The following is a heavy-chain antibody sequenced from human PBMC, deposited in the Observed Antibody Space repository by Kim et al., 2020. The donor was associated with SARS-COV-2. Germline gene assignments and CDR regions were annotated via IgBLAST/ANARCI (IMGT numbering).Heavy chain of an antibody. D-gene: IGHD3-10*01. J-gene: IGHJ6*02. CDR3: ARITMVRGGFYGMDV. Sequence: SETLSLTCTVSGGSISSYYWSWIRQPPGKGLEWIGYIYYSGSTNYNPSLKSRVTISVDTSKNQFSLKLSSVTAADTAVYYCARITMVRGGFYGMDVWGQGTTVTVSS. CDR2: IYYSGST. CDR1: GGSISSYY. V-gene: IGHV4-59*01.